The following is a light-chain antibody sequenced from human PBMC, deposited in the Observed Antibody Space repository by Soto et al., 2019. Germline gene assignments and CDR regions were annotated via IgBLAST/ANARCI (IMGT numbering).Light chain of an antibody. CDR1: SSNIGSKT. CDR2: SNN. V-gene: IGLV1-44*01. CDR3: AAWDDSLNGVV. Sequence: QSVLTQPPSASGTPGQRVTISCSGSSSNIGSKTVNWYQQLPGTPPKLLIYSNNQPPSGVPDRFSGSKSGTSATLVISGLQSEDEADYYCAAWDDSLNGVVFGGGTELTVL. J-gene: IGLJ2*01.